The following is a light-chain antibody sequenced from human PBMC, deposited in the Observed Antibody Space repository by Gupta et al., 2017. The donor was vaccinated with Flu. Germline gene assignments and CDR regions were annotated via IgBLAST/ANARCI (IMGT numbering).Light chain of an antibody. V-gene: IGKV1-5*03. CDR3: QRYYSLWT. CDR1: QSISNW. Sequence: DIQMTQSPSTLSASVGDRVTITCRASQSISNWLAWYQQKPGKVPKLLIYQASRVESGVPSRFSGSGSWTEFTLTSSRRQNDDVANYYCQRYYSLWTFGQGTRVEIK. CDR2: QAS. J-gene: IGKJ1*01.